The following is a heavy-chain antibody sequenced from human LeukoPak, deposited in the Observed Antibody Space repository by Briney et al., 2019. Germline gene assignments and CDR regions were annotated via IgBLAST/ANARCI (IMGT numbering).Heavy chain of an antibody. D-gene: IGHD1-26*01. CDR2: VYIGDNT. Sequence: GGSLRLSCAASGFTLTNNSLDWVCDAPAEGLERVSGVYIGDNTYHVDSVRGRFTIPRDISKNTEYLHMSGLRVVDTAVYYCATMRSRERHSGFCHWGQGTPVTVSS. V-gene: IGHV3-53*01. J-gene: IGHJ4*02. CDR1: GFTLTNNS. CDR3: ATMRSRERHSGFCH.